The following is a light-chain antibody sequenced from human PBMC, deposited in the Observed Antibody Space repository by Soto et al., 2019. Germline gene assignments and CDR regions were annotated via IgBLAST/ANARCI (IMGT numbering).Light chain of an antibody. J-gene: IGLJ2*01. Sequence: QSALTQPASVSGSPGLSITISCSGTSNDVGGYDYVSWYRQHPDRAPRLLMYEVSNRPSGISDRFSGSRSGNTASLTVSGLQADDEAAYYCASYTVSGTLILGGGTQLTVL. CDR3: ASYTVSGTLI. CDR1: SNDVGGYDY. CDR2: EVS. V-gene: IGLV2-14*01.